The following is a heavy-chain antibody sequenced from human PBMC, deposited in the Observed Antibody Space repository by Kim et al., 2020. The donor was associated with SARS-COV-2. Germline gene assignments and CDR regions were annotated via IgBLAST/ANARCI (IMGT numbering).Heavy chain of an antibody. CDR3: AREGRDGYPLDY. D-gene: IGHD5-12*01. J-gene: IGHJ4*02. V-gene: IGHV1-69*04. Sequence: NYAQRIPCRVTITADKSTSTAYMELRSLGSEDTAVYYCAREGRDGYPLDYWGQGTLVTVSS.